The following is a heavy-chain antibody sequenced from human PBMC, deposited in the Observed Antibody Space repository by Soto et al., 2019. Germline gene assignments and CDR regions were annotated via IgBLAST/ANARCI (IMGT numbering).Heavy chain of an antibody. CDR2: IYYSGST. Sequence: SETLSLTCTVSGGSIISSSYYWGLIRQSPGKRLEWIVSIYYSGSTYYNPSLKSRVTISVYTSTNQFSLKLTSVTAADTAVYYCARSPKSYRPPYDFDCWGQRTLVTGSS. J-gene: IGHJ4*02. V-gene: IGHV4-39*07. CDR3: ARSPKSYRPPYDFDC. CDR1: GGSIISSSYY. D-gene: IGHD1-26*01.